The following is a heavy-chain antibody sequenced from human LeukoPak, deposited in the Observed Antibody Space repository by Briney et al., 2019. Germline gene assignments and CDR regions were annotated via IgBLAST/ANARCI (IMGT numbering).Heavy chain of an antibody. CDR1: GGSISSYY. Sequence: PSETLSLTCTVSGGSISSYYWSWIRQPPGKGLEWIGYIYYSGSTNYNPSLKSRVTISVDTSKNQFSLKLSSVTAADTAVYYCACMYYDILTGYSSYWGQGTLVTVSS. CDR2: IYYSGST. V-gene: IGHV4-59*01. D-gene: IGHD3-9*01. J-gene: IGHJ4*02. CDR3: ACMYYDILTGYSSY.